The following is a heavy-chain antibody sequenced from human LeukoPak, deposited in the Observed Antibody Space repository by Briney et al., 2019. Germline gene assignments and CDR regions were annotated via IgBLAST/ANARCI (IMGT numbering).Heavy chain of an antibody. CDR2: ISYDGSDK. CDR3: AKDQGSSGRNAFDI. Sequence: PGGSLRLSCAASGFTFSTYGMHWVRPAPGKGLEWVAVISYDGSDKYYADSVKGRFTISRDNSKNTVYLQMIGLRAEDTAVYYCAKDQGSSGRNAFDIWGRGTTVTVSS. V-gene: IGHV3-30*18. J-gene: IGHJ3*02. CDR1: GFTFSTYG. D-gene: IGHD6-19*01.